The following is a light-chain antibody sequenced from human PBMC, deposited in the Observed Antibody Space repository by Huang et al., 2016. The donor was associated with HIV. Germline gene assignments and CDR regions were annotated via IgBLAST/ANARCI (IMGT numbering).Light chain of an antibody. V-gene: IGKV3-15*01. CDR3: QQYNKWPPT. Sequence: EIVMTQSPATLSVSPGERATLSCRASQGVSSNLAWYQQEPGQAPRLLMYGASTRATGIPARFSGSGSGTEFTLTINSLQSEDFAVYYCQQYNKWPPTFGQGTKVEIK. CDR2: GAS. CDR1: QGVSSN. J-gene: IGKJ1*01.